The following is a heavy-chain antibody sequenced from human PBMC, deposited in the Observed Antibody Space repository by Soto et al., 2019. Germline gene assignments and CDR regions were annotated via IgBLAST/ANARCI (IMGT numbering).Heavy chain of an antibody. CDR1: GYTFSDYW. D-gene: IGHD3-22*01. CDR2: ITTDGTVT. V-gene: IGHV3-74*01. CDR3: AKDNGSSGYYSRFDY. J-gene: IGHJ4*02. Sequence: PGGSLRLSCAASGYTFSDYWMHWIRQAPGKGLVWVSRITTDGTVTNYADSVKGRFTISRDNAKNTLYLQMNSLRAEDTAVYYCAKDNGSSGYYSRFDYWGQGTLITVSS.